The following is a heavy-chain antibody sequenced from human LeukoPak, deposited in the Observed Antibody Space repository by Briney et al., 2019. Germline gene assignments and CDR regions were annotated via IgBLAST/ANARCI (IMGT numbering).Heavy chain of an antibody. D-gene: IGHD5-18*01. V-gene: IGHV3-30*18. CDR1: GFTFSSYG. J-gene: IGHJ3*02. CDR2: ISYDGSNK. CDR3: AKDGDTASGDDAFDI. Sequence: GGSLRLSCAASGFTFSSYGMHWVRQAPGKGLEWVAVISYDGSNKYYADSVKGRFTTSRDNSKNTLYLQMNSLRAEDTAVYYCAKDGDTASGDDAFDIWGQGTMVTVSS.